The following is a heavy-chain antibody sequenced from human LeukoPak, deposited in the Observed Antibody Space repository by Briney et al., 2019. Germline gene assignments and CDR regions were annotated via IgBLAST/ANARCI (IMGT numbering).Heavy chain of an antibody. Sequence: SETLSLTCTVSGGSISSSSYYWGWIRQPPGKGLEWIGSIYYSGSTYYNPSLKSRVTISVDTSKDQFSLKLSSVTAADTAVYYCAIQSGRGVAGNFDYRGQGTLGTVSS. V-gene: IGHV4-39*01. CDR1: GGSISSSSYY. D-gene: IGHD6-19*01. J-gene: IGHJ4*02. CDR2: IYYSGST. CDR3: AIQSGRGVAGNFDY.